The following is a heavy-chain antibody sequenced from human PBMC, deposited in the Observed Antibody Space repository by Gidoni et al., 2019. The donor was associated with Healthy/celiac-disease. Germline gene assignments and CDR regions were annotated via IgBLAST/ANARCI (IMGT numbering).Heavy chain of an antibody. CDR2: ISSSSSYI. CDR1: GFTFSSYS. V-gene: IGHV3-21*01. D-gene: IGHD3-10*01. Sequence: EVQLVESGGGLVKPGGSLRLSCAASGFTFSSYSMNWVGQAPGKGLEWVSSISSSSSYISYADSVKGRFTISRDNAKNSLYLQMNSLRAEDTAVYYCARLSYGSGPWGQGTLVTVSS. J-gene: IGHJ5*02. CDR3: ARLSYGSGP.